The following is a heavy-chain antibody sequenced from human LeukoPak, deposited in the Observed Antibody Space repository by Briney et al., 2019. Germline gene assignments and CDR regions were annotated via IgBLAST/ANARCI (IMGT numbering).Heavy chain of an antibody. D-gene: IGHD3-22*01. Sequence: SETLSLTCTVSGGSLRNYFWGWIRQPPGKGLEWSGAINYSGNTYYNPSLKSRVAISVDTPMNQFSLKLSSVTAADTAVYYCARQTYYSSGYFDYWGQGTLVTVSS. CDR1: GGSLRNYF. J-gene: IGHJ4*02. V-gene: IGHV4-39*01. CDR2: INYSGNT. CDR3: ARQTYYSSGYFDY.